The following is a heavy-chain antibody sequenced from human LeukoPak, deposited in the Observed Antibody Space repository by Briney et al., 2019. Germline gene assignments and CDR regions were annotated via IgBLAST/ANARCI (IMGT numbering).Heavy chain of an antibody. CDR3: AREADILTGYYKY. CDR2: INPKNAGT. Sequence: ASVKVSCKASGYTFTDYYMHWVRQAPGHGLEWRGWINPKNAGTFYPQRFKGRITMTRDPSISTVYMELSSLLSADTAAYYCAREADILTGYYKYWGQGTVVTVSS. V-gene: IGHV1-2*02. CDR1: GYTFTDYY. J-gene: IGHJ4*02. D-gene: IGHD3-9*01.